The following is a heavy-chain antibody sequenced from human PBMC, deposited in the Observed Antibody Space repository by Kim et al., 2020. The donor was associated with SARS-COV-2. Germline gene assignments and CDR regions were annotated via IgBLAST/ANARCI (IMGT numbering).Heavy chain of an antibody. CDR3: AKGYSSSWFDS. J-gene: IGHJ5*01. Sequence: TGYAQKFQGGVTMTRNTSISTAYLELSSLTSEDTAFYYCAKGYSSSWFDSWGQGTLVTVSS. CDR2: T. V-gene: IGHV1-8*01. D-gene: IGHD6-13*01.